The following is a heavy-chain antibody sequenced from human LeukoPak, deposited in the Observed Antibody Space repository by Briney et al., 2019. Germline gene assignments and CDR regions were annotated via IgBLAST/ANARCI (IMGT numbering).Heavy chain of an antibody. D-gene: IGHD2-2*02. CDR2: INPNSGGT. J-gene: IGHJ5*02. V-gene: IGHV1-2*02. Sequence: GASVKISCKASGYTFTGYYMQWVRQAPGQGLEWMGWINPNSGGTNYAQKFQGRVTMTRDTSITTAYMELSRLRSDDTAFYYCARAGYCSTTTCYTVSWGRGTLVTVSS. CDR3: ARAGYCSTTTCYTVS. CDR1: GYTFTGYY.